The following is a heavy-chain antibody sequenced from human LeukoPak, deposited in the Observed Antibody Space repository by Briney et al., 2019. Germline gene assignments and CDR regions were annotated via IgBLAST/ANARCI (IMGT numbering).Heavy chain of an antibody. CDR3: AKGTYDILTGTSLYAYYGFDV. CDR2: IIPIFGTA. J-gene: IGHJ6*02. V-gene: IGHV1-69*13. Sequence: GASVKVSRKASGATFGSNTISWVRQAPGQGLEWMGVIIPIFGTANNAQKFQGRVTIAADDATSTAYMELSSLTSEDTAVYYCAKGTYDILTGTSLYAYYGFDVWGQGTTVTVSS. D-gene: IGHD3-9*01. CDR1: GATFGSNT.